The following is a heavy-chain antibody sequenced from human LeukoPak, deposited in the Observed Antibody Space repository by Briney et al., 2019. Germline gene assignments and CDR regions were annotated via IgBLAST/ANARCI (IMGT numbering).Heavy chain of an antibody. V-gene: IGHV3-30*04. CDR3: ARAAEDGYDSQFDY. Sequence: GGSLRLSCAASGFTFSSYAMHWVRQAPGKGLEWVAVISYDGSNKYYADSVKGRFTISRDNSKNTLYLQMNSLRAEDTAVYYCARAAEDGYDSQFDYWGQGTLVTVSS. CDR1: GFTFSSYA. CDR2: ISYDGSNK. J-gene: IGHJ4*02. D-gene: IGHD5-12*01.